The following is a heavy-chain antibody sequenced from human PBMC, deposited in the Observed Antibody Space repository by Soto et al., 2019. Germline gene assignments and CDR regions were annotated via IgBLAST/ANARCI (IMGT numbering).Heavy chain of an antibody. CDR2: ISYKGGST. J-gene: IGHJ3*02. CDR3: ARVSARGKAAFDI. Sequence: EVQLVESGGGLVQPGGSLRLSCAASGFTLSDFSMHWVRQAAGKGLEFVSAISYKGGSTYYANSVKGRFIISRDNSKNTLYLQMGSRRAEDMAVYYCARVSARGKAAFDIWGQGKMVTVSS. V-gene: IGHV3-64*01. D-gene: IGHD5-12*01. CDR1: GFTLSDFS.